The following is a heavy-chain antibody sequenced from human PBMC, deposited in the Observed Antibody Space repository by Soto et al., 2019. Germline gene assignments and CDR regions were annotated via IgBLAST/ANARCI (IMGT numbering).Heavy chain of an antibody. CDR1: GYMFPIYH. Sequence: GESLKISCEASGYMFPIYHISWVRQMPGKGLEWVGKIDPSDSRTMYRPSSRARITISVDKSINTAYLEWGRLKASDTAMYYFTPYWGQGTLVTVSS. CDR3: TPY. V-gene: IGHV5-10-1*01. J-gene: IGHJ1*01. CDR2: IDPSDSRT.